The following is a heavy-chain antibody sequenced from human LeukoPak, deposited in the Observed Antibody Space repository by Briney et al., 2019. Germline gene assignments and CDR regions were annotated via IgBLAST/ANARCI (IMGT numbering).Heavy chain of an antibody. J-gene: IGHJ4*02. V-gene: IGHV4-34*01. CDR3: ARGVVVAATLYPFDY. D-gene: IGHD2-15*01. CDR1: GGSFSGYY. Sequence: SETLSFTCAVYGGSFSGYYWSWIRQPPGKGLEWIGEINHSGSTNYNPSLKSRVTISVDTSKNQFSLKLSSVTAADTAVYYCARGVVVAATLYPFDYWGQGTLVTVSS. CDR2: INHSGST.